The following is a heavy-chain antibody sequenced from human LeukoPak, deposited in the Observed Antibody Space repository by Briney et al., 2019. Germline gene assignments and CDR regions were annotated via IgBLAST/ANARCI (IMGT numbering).Heavy chain of an antibody. J-gene: IGHJ4*02. CDR3: KQKTAYDILTGRRRYYFDY. D-gene: IGHD3-9*01. V-gene: IGHV3-23*01. Sequence: PGGSLRLSCAASGFTFSSYAMSWVRQAPGKVLEWVSAISGSGGSTYHAESVKGRFTISRDNSKNTLYLQMNSLRAEDTAVFFFKQKTAYDILTGRRRYYFDYWGQGTLVTVSS. CDR2: ISGSGGST. CDR1: GFTFSSYA.